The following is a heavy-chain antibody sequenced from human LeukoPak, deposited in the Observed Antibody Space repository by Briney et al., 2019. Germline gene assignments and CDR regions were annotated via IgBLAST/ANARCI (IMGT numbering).Heavy chain of an antibody. V-gene: IGHV4-4*07. CDR3: ARDARGWSGFDY. CDR2: IYTTGNT. J-gene: IGHJ4*02. Sequence: KPSETLSLTCSVSGGSISSYYWSWIRQPAGKGREWIGRIYTTGNTDYNPSLKSRVTMSVDTSKNQSSLNLSSVTAADTAVYYCARDARGWSGFDYWGQGTLVTVSS. CDR1: GGSISSYY. D-gene: IGHD3-3*01.